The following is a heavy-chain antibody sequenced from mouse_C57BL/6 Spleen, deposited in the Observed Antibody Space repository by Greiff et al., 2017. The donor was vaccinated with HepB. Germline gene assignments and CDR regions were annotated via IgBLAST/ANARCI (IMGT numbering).Heavy chain of an antibody. J-gene: IGHJ3*01. Sequence: QVQLQQPGTELVKPGASVKLSCKASGFTFTSYWMHWVKQRPGQGLEWIGNINPSNGGTNYNEKFKSKATLTVDKSSSTAYMQLSSLTSEDSAVYYCAREGKIYYDYDGWFAYRGQGTLVTVSA. D-gene: IGHD2-4*01. CDR1: GFTFTSYW. V-gene: IGHV1-53*01. CDR3: AREGKIYYDYDGWFAY. CDR2: INPSNGGT.